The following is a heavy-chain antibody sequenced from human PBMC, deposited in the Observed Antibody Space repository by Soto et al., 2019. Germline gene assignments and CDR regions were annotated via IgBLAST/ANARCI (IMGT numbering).Heavy chain of an antibody. CDR3: AIGIYSFDRIGYDGAFDI. CDR1: GGSFSKYA. Sequence: QVQLVQSGAEVKKPGSSVKVSCTASGGSFSKYAVNWVRQAPGQGLEWMGGIIPMFDTTNNAQKFQGRVTITAGESTSTAYMELSRLRSADTAVYYCAIGIYSFDRIGYDGAFDIWGQGTVVTVSS. J-gene: IGHJ3*02. CDR2: IIPMFDTT. V-gene: IGHV1-69*01. D-gene: IGHD3-22*01.